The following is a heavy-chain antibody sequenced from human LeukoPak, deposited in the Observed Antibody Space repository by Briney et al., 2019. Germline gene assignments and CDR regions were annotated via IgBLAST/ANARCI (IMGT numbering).Heavy chain of an antibody. D-gene: IGHD3-22*01. CDR2: INHSGST. J-gene: IGHJ4*02. Sequence: SETLSLTCAVYGGSFSGYYWSWIRQPPGKGLEWIGEINHSGSTNYNPSLKSRVTISVDTSKNQFSLELSSVTAADTAVYYCARVEDYYDSSGYYDDYWGQGTLVTVSS. CDR3: ARVEDYYDSSGYYDDY. V-gene: IGHV4-34*01. CDR1: GGSFSGYY.